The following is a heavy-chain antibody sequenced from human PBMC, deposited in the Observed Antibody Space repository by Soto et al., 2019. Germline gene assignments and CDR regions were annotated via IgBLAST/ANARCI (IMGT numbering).Heavy chain of an antibody. D-gene: IGHD1-7*01. V-gene: IGHV1-2*02. Sequence: SSVKVARKASGYAFSVDYMHWVSKAPGQGLEWMGWINPNSGGTNYAQKFQGRVTMTRDTSISTAYMELSRLRSDDTAVYYCARDHREGTDIGDIWGQGTMVTVSS. CDR1: GYAFSVDY. CDR3: ARDHREGTDIGDI. CDR2: INPNSGGT. J-gene: IGHJ3*02.